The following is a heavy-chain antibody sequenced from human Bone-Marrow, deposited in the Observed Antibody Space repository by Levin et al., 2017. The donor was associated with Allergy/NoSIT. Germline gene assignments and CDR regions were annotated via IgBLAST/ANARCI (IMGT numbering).Heavy chain of an antibody. CDR1: GFTFSGSA. J-gene: IGHJ3*02. CDR2: IRSKANSYAT. CDR3: TRHRYYYDSSGYLLTDAFDI. Sequence: GESLKISCAASGFTFSGSAMHWVRQASGKGLEWVGRIRSKANSYATAYAASVKGRFTISRDDSKNTAYLQMNSLKTEDTAVYYCTRHRYYYDSSGYLLTDAFDIWGQGTMVTVSS. D-gene: IGHD3-22*01. V-gene: IGHV3-73*01.